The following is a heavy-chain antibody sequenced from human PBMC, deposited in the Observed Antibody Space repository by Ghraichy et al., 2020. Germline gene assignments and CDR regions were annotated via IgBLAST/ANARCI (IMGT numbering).Heavy chain of an antibody. V-gene: IGHV3-74*01. Sequence: GETLNISCAASGFTFSSYWMHWVRQAPGKGLVWVSRINSDGSSTSYADSVKGRVTISRDNAKNTLYLQMNSLRAEDTAVYYCARDQTLGMDTAMVTEPFYYWGQGTLVTVSS. J-gene: IGHJ4*02. CDR3: ARDQTLGMDTAMVTEPFYY. CDR1: GFTFSSYW. D-gene: IGHD5-18*01. CDR2: INSDGSST.